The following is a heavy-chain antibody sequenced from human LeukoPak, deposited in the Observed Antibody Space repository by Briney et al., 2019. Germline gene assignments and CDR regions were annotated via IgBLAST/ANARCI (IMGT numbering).Heavy chain of an antibody. CDR2: ISFDGSDA. Sequence: GGSLRLSCAASGFTFSGFCMHWVRQAPGKGLVWVSCISFDGSDATYADSVKGRFTISRDNAKNTLPLQMDSLTVEDAAVYYCAVSNWMDPWGQGTLVTVSS. J-gene: IGHJ5*02. CDR3: AVSNWMDP. CDR1: GFTFSGFC. V-gene: IGHV3-74*01.